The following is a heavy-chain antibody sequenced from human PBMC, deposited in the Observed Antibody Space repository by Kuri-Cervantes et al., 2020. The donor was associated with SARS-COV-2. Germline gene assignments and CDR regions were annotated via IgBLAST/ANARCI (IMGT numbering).Heavy chain of an antibody. D-gene: IGHD3-3*01. CDR2: INSDGSST. CDR1: GFTFSSYW. J-gene: IGHJ5*02. Sequence: GESLKISCAASGFTFSSYWMHWVRQAPGMGLVWVSRINSDGSSTSYADSVKGRFTISRDNAKNTLYLQMNSLRAEDTAVYYCASLSNLEWLPPWGQGTLVTVSS. CDR3: ASLSNLEWLPP. V-gene: IGHV3-74*01.